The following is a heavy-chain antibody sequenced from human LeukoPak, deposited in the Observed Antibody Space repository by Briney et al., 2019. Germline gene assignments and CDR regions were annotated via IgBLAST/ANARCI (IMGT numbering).Heavy chain of an antibody. V-gene: IGHV3-30*03. J-gene: IGHJ4*02. CDR3: ARDGTNNMVRGVIINRESYNDY. CDR2: ISYDGSNK. CDR1: GFTFTTYG. D-gene: IGHD3-10*01. Sequence: GGSLRLSCAASGFTFTTYGMHWVRQAPGKGLEWVAIISYDGSNKYYADSVKGRFTISRDNSKNTLYLQMNSLRAEDTAVYYCARDGTNNMVRGVIINRESYNDYWGQGTLVTVSS.